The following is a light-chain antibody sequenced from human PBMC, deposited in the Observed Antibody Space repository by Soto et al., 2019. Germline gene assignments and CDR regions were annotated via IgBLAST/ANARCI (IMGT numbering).Light chain of an antibody. V-gene: IGLV1-44*01. CDR2: RNH. CDR3: AAWYDSLSAVV. J-gene: IGLJ2*01. Sequence: QSVLTQSPSESATPGQRVTISCSGSGSNVGTHAVNWYHQVPGTAPTLLIFRNHQRPSGGPARFSGCKSGTSAALAISGPQSDDEDDYYCAAWYDSLSAVVFGGGTKLTVL. CDR1: GSNVGTHA.